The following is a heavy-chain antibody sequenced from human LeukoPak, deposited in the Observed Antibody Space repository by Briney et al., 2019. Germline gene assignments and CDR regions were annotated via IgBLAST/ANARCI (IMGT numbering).Heavy chain of an antibody. CDR1: GFTFSSYA. D-gene: IGHD6-13*01. CDR2: ISYDGSNK. J-gene: IGHJ6*03. CDR3: ARDGSYSSSWYGGFYYYYYMDV. Sequence: GGSLRLSCAASGFTFSSYAMHWVRQAPGKGLEWVAVISYDGSNKYYADSVKGRFTISRDNSKNTLYLQMNSLRAEDTAVYYCARDGSYSSSWYGGFYYYYYMDVWGKGTTVTVPS. V-gene: IGHV3-30*04.